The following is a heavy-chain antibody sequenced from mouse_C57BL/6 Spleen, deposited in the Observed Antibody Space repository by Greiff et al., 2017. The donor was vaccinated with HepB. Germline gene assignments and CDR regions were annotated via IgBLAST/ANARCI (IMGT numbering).Heavy chain of an antibody. V-gene: IGHV1-52*01. Sequence: QQSCKASGYTFTSYWMHWVKQRPIQGLEWIGNIDPSDSETHYNQKFKDKATLTVDKSSSTAYMQLSSLTSEDSAVYYCARSGYYGSSFDYWGQGTTLTVSS. CDR3: ARSGYYGSSFDY. J-gene: IGHJ2*01. CDR2: IDPSDSET. D-gene: IGHD1-1*01. CDR1: GYTFTSYW.